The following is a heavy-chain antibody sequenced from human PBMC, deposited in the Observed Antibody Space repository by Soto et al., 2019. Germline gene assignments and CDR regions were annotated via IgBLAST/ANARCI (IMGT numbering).Heavy chain of an antibody. J-gene: IGHJ4*02. D-gene: IGHD1-1*01. V-gene: IGHV3-66*01. CDR1: GITVSSNY. Sequence: VQLVESGGYLVQPGGSLRLSCAASGITVSSNYMSWVRQAPGKGPAWVSVIYNDGSTQYADSLKGRFTISRDDSKNMVYLQMTSLRVEDRAIYYCARDLSSEGTRLDFDSWCQGNLVTVTS. CDR2: IYNDGST. CDR3: ARDLSSEGTRLDFDS.